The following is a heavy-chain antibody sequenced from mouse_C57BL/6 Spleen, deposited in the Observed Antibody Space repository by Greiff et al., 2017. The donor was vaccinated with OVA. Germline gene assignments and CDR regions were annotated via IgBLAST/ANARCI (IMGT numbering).Heavy chain of an antibody. CDR1: GYSFTDYN. CDR2: INPNYGTT. Sequence: VHVKQSGPELVKPGASVKISCKASGYSFTDYNMNWVKQSNGKSLEWIGVINPNYGTTSYNQKFKGKATLTVDQSSSTAYMQLNSLTSEDSAVYYCAKTGTGAMDYWGQGTSVTVSS. J-gene: IGHJ4*01. D-gene: IGHD4-1*01. CDR3: AKTGTGAMDY. V-gene: IGHV1-39*01.